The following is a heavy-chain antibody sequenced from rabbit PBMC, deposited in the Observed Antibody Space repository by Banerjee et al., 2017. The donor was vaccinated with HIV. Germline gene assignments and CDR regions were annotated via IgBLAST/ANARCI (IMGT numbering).Heavy chain of an antibody. CDR2: IYTGSGST. CDR1: GFSFSNNYV. CDR3: ARGGYSSAWGADL. Sequence: QEQLVESGGGLVQPEGSLTLTCTASGFSFSNNYVMCWVRQAPGKGLEWIGCIYTGSGSTYYASWVNGRFTISRSTSLNTVTLQMTSLTAADTATYFCARGGYSSAWGADLWGQGTLVTVS. J-gene: IGHJ3*01. V-gene: IGHV1S47*01. D-gene: IGHD4-1*01.